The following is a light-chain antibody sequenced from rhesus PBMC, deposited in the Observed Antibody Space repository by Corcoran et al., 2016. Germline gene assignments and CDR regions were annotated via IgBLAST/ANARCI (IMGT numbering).Light chain of an antibody. Sequence: DIVMTQTPLSLPVTPGEPASISCRSSQSLLDSEDGNTYLDWYLQKPGQSPQVVIFEVSNRASGFPDRFRGSGSDTDFTLKISRVGAEDVGVYYCMQALEFPLTFGGGTKVEIK. CDR1: QSLLDSEDGNTY. CDR2: EVS. CDR3: MQALEFPLT. J-gene: IGKJ4*01. V-gene: IGKV2-104*02.